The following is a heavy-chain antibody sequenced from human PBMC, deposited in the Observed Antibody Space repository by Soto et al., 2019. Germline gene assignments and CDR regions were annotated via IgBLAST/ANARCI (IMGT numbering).Heavy chain of an antibody. CDR1: GFTFSSYG. V-gene: IGHV3-33*01. CDR2: IWYDGSNK. Sequence: GGSLRLSCAASGFTFSSYGMHWVRQAPGKGLEWVAVIWYDGSNKYYADSVKGRFTISRDNSKNTLYLQMNSLRAEDTAVYYCARALRYCSGGSCYVFIDYWGQGTLVTVSS. J-gene: IGHJ4*02. CDR3: ARALRYCSGGSCYVFIDY. D-gene: IGHD2-15*01.